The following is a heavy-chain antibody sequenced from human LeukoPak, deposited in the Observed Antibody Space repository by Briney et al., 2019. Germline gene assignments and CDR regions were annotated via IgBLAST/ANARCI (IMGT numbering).Heavy chain of an antibody. J-gene: IGHJ3*02. V-gene: IGHV3-66*01. CDR3: ARGRFGELSVATFDI. Sequence: GGSLRLSCAASGFTVSNNYMSWVRQAPGKGLEWVSVIYSGGSIYYADSVKGRFTISRDNSKNTLYLQMNSLRAEDTAVYYCARGRFGELSVATFDIWGQGTMVTVSS. CDR1: GFTVSNNY. D-gene: IGHD3-10*01. CDR2: IYSGGSI.